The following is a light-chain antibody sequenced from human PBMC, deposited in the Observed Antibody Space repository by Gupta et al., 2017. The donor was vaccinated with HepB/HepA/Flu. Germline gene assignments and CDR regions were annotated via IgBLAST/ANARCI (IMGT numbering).Light chain of an antibody. CDR3: SSHTRFNTVL. CDR2: DVS. J-gene: IGLJ2*01. CDR1: NSDVGGYKY. Sequence: QSALTQPASVSGSPGQSFTISCTGTNSDVGGYKYVSWYQQHPGKAPKLLIYDVSTRPSGVSDRFSGSKSGNTASLTISGLQAEDEANYYCSSHTRFNTVLFGGGTKLTVL. V-gene: IGLV2-14*01.